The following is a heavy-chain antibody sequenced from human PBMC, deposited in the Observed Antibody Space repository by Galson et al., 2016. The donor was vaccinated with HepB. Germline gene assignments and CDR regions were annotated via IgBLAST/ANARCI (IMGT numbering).Heavy chain of an antibody. D-gene: IGHD6-13*01. Sequence: SLRLSCAASGFTFSSYAMAWVRQAPGKGLEWVSGMSDSDDIYYSPTVKGRFTIPRDNSKNTVFLQLTSLRAEDTAVYYCAKDKRGHSSAWYWYFDYWGPGTLVSVSS. V-gene: IGHV3-23*01. CDR1: GFTFSSYA. CDR3: AKDKRGHSSAWYWYFDY. J-gene: IGHJ4*02. CDR2: MSDSDDI.